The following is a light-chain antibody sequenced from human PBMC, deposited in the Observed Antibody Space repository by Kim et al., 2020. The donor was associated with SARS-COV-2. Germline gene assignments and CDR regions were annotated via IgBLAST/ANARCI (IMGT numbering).Light chain of an antibody. J-gene: IGLJ3*02. Sequence: QRVTIACTGCSSNIGAGYDVHWYQQLPGTAPKLLIYGNSNRPSGVPDRFSGSKSGTSASLAITGLQAEDEADYYCQSYDSSLSGSVFGGGTKLTVL. CDR1: SSNIGAGYD. CDR3: QSYDSSLSGSV. CDR2: GNS. V-gene: IGLV1-40*01.